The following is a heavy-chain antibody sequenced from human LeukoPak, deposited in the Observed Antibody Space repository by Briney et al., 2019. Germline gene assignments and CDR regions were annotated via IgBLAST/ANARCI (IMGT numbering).Heavy chain of an antibody. CDR1: GFRFSSYA. Sequence: RTGGSLRLSCAASGFRFSSYAMSWVRQAPGKGLEWVSGISDSGGSTDYAHSVKGRFTISRDNSKNSLYLQMHTLRAEDTAVYYCARDLTSSWYGFDYWGQGTLVTVSS. D-gene: IGHD6-13*01. CDR2: ISDSGGST. V-gene: IGHV3-23*01. CDR3: ARDLTSSWYGFDY. J-gene: IGHJ4*02.